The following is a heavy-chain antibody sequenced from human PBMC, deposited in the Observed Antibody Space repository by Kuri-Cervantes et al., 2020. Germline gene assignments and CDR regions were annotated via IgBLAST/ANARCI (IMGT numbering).Heavy chain of an antibody. D-gene: IGHD3-3*01. V-gene: IGHV4-34*01. Sequence: SQTLSLTCAVYGGSFRDYHWSWIRLPPGKGLEWIGEINHSGRTNYNPSLKSRVTISVDTSKNQFSLKLSSVTAADTAVYYCARAPREWGSYYYMDVWGKGTTVTVSS. CDR3: ARAPREWGSYYYMDV. CDR2: INHSGRT. J-gene: IGHJ6*03. CDR1: GGSFRDYH.